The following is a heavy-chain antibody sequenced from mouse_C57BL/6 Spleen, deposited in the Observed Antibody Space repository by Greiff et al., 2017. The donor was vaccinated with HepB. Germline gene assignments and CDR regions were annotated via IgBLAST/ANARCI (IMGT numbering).Heavy chain of an antibody. CDR3: ARDYGSSYCFDY. Sequence: QVQLQQPGAELVRPGPSVKLSCKASGYTFTSYWMHWVKQRPGQGLEWIGVIDPSDSYTNYNQKFKGKATLTVDTSSSTAYMQLSSLTSEDSAVYYCARDYGSSYCFDYWGQGTTLTVSS. CDR2: IDPSDSYT. CDR1: GYTFTSYW. D-gene: IGHD1-1*01. V-gene: IGHV1-59*01. J-gene: IGHJ2*01.